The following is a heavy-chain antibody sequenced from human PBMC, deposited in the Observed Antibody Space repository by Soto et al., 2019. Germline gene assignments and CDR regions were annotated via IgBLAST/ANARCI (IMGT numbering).Heavy chain of an antibody. V-gene: IGHV1-18*01. CDR2: IRPYNGNT. CDR3: ARDLAAGMIDY. CDR1: GYTFIGYG. D-gene: IGHD6-13*01. Sequence: ASVKVSCKASGYTFIGYGISWVRQAPGQGLEWMGWIRPYNGNTHYVQKFQGRVTMTTDTSTSTAYMELRSLRSDDTAVYCCARDLAAGMIDYWGQGTLVTVSS. J-gene: IGHJ4*02.